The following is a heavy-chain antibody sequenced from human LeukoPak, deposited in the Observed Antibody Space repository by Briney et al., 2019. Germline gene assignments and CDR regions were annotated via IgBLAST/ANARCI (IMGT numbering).Heavy chain of an antibody. D-gene: IGHD3-16*01. CDR2: IYTGGSP. J-gene: IGHJ3*01. V-gene: IGHV3-53*01. CDR3: ARNSGGGSSDAFDIWGQ. CDR1: GFTLCRHY. Sequence: PGGSLRLSRSASGFTLCRHYIGLGRQAPGKGLEWGSIIYTGGSPYYADSVKGRFTISRDNSKNTLYLQMNSLRAEDTAVYYRARNSGGGSSDAFDIWGQWGQGTMVNVFS.